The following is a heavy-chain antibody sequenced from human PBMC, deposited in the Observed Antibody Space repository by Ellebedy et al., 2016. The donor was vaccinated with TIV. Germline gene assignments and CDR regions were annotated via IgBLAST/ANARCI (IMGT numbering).Heavy chain of an antibody. J-gene: IGHJ6*03. CDR1: GFTFSSYG. CDR3: ARVGRKRGYSGYDSPYYYYYYMDV. Sequence: GESLKISXAASGFTFSSYGMHWVRQAPGKGLEWVAVISYDGSNKYYADSVKGRFTISRDNSKNSLYLQMNSLRAEDTALYHCARVGRKRGYSGYDSPYYYYYYMDVWGKGTTVTVSS. V-gene: IGHV3-30*03. D-gene: IGHD5-12*01. CDR2: ISYDGSNK.